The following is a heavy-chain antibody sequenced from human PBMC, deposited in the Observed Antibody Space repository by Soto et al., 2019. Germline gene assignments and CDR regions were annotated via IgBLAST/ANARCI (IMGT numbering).Heavy chain of an antibody. V-gene: IGHV1-3*01. D-gene: IGHD3-22*01. CDR3: ARDPNDSSAYYHHYYYGMDV. Sequence: VASVKVSCKASGYTFTSYGIHWVRQAPGQRLEWTGWINAGNGNTKYSEKFQGRVTITRDTSASTAYLELSSLRSEDTAVYYCARDPNDSSAYYHHYYYGMDVWGQVTTVAGSS. J-gene: IGHJ6*02. CDR1: GYTFTSYG. CDR2: INAGNGNT.